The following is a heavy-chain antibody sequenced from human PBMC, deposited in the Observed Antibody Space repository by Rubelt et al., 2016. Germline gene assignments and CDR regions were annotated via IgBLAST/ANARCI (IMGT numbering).Heavy chain of an antibody. CDR3: AKDSSISTTVTTYTDY. CDR1: GFTLSSCA. Sequence: PGRSLRLSCAASGFTLSSCAMHWVRQAPGKGLEWVSAISVGGDITYYADSVKGRFTISRDNPKNTLYLQMNSLRAEDTAVYYCAKDSSISTTVTTYTDYWGQGTLVTVSS. J-gene: IGHJ4*02. D-gene: IGHD4-11*01. CDR2: ISVGGDIT. V-gene: IGHV3-23*01.